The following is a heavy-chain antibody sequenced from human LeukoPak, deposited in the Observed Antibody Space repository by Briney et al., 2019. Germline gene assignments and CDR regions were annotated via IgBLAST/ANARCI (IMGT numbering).Heavy chain of an antibody. CDR1: GFVFDDYD. CDR3: AKPSGSGVDY. CDR2: IRSDGYHT. J-gene: IGHJ4*02. V-gene: IGHV3-30*02. Sequence: GGSLRLSCGASGFVFDDYDMHWVRQAPGKGLEWVAFIRSDGYHTYYTDSVKGRFIITRDNLKNTLYLQMNSLRLEDMAVYYCAKPSGSGVDYWGRGTRVTVSS. D-gene: IGHD1-26*01.